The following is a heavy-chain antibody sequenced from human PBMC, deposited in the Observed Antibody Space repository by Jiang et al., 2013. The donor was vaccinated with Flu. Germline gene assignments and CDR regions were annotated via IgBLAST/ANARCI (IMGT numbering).Heavy chain of an antibody. CDR3: ARGDDILTGYYDAFDI. Sequence: QTLSLTCAISGDSVSSNSAAWNWIRQSPSRGLEWLGRTYYRSKWYNDYAVSVKSRITINPDTSKNQFSLQLNSVTPEDTAVYYCARGDDILTGYYDAFDIWGQGTMVTVSS. D-gene: IGHD3-9*01. J-gene: IGHJ3*02. CDR1: GDSVSSNSAA. V-gene: IGHV6-1*01. CDR2: TYYRSKWYN.